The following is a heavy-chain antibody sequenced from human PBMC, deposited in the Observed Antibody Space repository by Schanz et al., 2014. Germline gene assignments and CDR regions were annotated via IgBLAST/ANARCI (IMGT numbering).Heavy chain of an antibody. Sequence: QVQLQESGPGLVKPSGTLSLTCAVSGASISSSNWWSWVRQPPAKGLEWIGEIYHSGNTNYNASLKIRDTISVATSKTQFSLKLRLVTAADAAVYYCARAARRTRVVPLYFDSWGQGTLVTVSS. D-gene: IGHD2-2*01. V-gene: IGHV4-4*02. CDR1: GASISSSNW. CDR2: IYHSGNT. CDR3: ARAARRTRVVPLYFDS. J-gene: IGHJ4*02.